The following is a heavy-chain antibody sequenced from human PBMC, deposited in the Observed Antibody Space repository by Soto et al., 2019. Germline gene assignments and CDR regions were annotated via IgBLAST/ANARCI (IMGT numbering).Heavy chain of an antibody. D-gene: IGHD5-18*01. CDR3: ARDLSPLKIQYHYYGMDV. CDR2: ISSSSSYI. Sequence: GGSLRLSCAASGFTFSSYSMNWVRQAPGKGLEWVSSISSSSSYIYYADSVKGRFTISRDNAKNSLYLQMNSLRAEDTAVYYCARDLSPLKIQYHYYGMDVWGQGTTVTVSS. CDR1: GFTFSSYS. J-gene: IGHJ6*02. V-gene: IGHV3-21*01.